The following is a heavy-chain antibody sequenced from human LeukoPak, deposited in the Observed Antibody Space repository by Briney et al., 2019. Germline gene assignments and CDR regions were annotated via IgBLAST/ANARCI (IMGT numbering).Heavy chain of an antibody. D-gene: IGHD3-10*01. V-gene: IGHV1-18*01. CDR2: ITTNNGNT. Sequence: GASVKVSCKASGYTFTNYGISWVRQAPGQGPEWMGWITTNNGNTNYAQKFQGRVTMTADTSTSTAYMELRSLRSDDTAVYYCAREETYYSGSGSWGQGTLVTVSS. CDR3: AREETYYSGSGS. J-gene: IGHJ4*02. CDR1: GYTFTNYG.